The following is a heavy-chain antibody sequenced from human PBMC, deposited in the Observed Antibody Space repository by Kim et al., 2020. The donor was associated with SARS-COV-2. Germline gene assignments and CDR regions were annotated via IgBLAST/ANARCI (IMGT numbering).Heavy chain of an antibody. Sequence: RYSQTFQGRVTMTRDRAATTAYMELGSLKSKDTAVYYCAREGSGSYNWFDPWGQGTLVTVSS. D-gene: IGHD3-10*01. CDR3: AREGSGSYNWFDP. V-gene: IGHV1-3*01. J-gene: IGHJ5*01.